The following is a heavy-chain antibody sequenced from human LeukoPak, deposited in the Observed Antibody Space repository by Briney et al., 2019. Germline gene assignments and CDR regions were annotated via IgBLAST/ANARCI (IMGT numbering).Heavy chain of an antibody. CDR1: GGSISSSSYH. D-gene: IGHD3-10*01. V-gene: IGHV4-39*01. CDR2: IYYSGDT. J-gene: IGHJ4*02. Sequence: SETLSLTCSVSGGSISSSSYHWDWIRQSPGKGLEWIGDIYYSGDTHYKPSLKSRLTISVDMSKNQFSLRLSSVTAADTAVYYCARTISIRSDTWGDIKYFDYWGQGTLVTVSS. CDR3: ARTISIRSDTWGDIKYFDY.